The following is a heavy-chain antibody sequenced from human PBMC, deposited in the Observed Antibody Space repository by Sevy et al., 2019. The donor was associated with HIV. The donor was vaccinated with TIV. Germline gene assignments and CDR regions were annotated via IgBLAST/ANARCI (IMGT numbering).Heavy chain of an antibody. V-gene: IGHV3-7*01. CDR2: INQGGSQE. CDR1: GLTFSSYW. J-gene: IGHJ1*01. D-gene: IGHD2-2*01. CDR3: ATILPAGVPADYFQH. Sequence: GGSLRLSCAASGLTFSSYWMTWVRQAPGKGLEWVANINQGGSQEYYVDSVKGRFTISRDNAKNSLYLQINSLRAEDTAVYYCATILPAGVPADYFQHWGQGTLVTVSS.